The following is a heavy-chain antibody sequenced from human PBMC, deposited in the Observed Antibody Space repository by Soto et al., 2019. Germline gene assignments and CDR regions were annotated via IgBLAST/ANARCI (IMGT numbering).Heavy chain of an antibody. D-gene: IGHD3-10*01. V-gene: IGHV4-39*02. J-gene: IGHJ4*02. CDR1: GDSISSSNFY. CDR2: VYYTGVT. Sequence: QLQLQESGPGLVKPSETLSLTCTASGDSISSSNFYWGWIRQPPGKGLEWIGTVYYTGVTYYNPSYKSRVTIAVDTSKNQFSLKLNSVTVADTAVYYCAREGRGSTGYGGNYWGLGTLVTVSS. CDR3: AREGRGSTGYGGNY.